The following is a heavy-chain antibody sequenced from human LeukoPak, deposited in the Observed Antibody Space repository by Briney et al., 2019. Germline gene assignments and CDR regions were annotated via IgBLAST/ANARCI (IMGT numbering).Heavy chain of an antibody. D-gene: IGHD4-17*01. CDR1: GFTVTSNY. CDR3: ASKLTSGY. Sequence: GGSLRLSCVVSGFTVTSNYMSWVRQAPGKGLEWVSVIYSGGTTNYADSVKGRFTVYRDNSKNTLYLQMNSLRAEDTAVYYCASKLTSGYWGQGALVTVSS. CDR2: IYSGGTT. V-gene: IGHV3-66*01. J-gene: IGHJ4*02.